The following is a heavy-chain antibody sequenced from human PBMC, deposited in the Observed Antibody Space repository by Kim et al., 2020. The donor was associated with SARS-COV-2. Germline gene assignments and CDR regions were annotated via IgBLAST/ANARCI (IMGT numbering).Heavy chain of an antibody. CDR1: GFAFSSYS. CDR3: ARDTYYDFWSGYSGAFDI. CDR2: ISSRSSTI. V-gene: IGHV3-48*02. J-gene: IGHJ3*02. D-gene: IGHD3-3*01. Sequence: GSLRLSCAASGFAFSSYSMDWVRQAPGKGLEWVSYISSRSSTIYYAASVKGRFTISRDNAKNSLYLQMNSLRDEDTAVYYCARDTYYDFWSGYSGAFDIWGPGTMVTVSS.